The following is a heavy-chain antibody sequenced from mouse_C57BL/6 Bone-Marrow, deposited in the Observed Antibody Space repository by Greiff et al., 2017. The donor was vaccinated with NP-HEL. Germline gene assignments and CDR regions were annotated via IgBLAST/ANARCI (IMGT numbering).Heavy chain of an antibody. CDR1: GFTFSDFY. CDR3: ARDADYDWYFDV. J-gene: IGHJ1*03. D-gene: IGHD2-4*01. CDR2: SRNKANDYTT. Sequence: EVKVVESGGGLVQSGRSLRLSCATSGFTFSDFYMEWVRQAPGKGLEWIAASRNKANDYTTEYSASVKGRFIVSRDTSQSILYLQMNALRAEDTAIDYGARDADYDWYFDVWGTGTTVTVSS. V-gene: IGHV7-1*01.